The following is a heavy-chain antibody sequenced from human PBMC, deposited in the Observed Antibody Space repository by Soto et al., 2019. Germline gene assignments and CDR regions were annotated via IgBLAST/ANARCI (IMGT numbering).Heavy chain of an antibody. D-gene: IGHD6-19*01. Sequence: GSLRLSCAASGFNFGVFGMHWVRQAPGKGLEWLSVLSYEGSEEYYADSVRGRFTISRDNSKNTLFLQMDSLRVDDTGVYYCALTRRSSLLEVAGPGFEYWGQGTLVTVSS. CDR1: GFNFGVFG. V-gene: IGHV3-30*03. J-gene: IGHJ4*02. CDR2: LSYEGSEE. CDR3: ALTRRSSLLEVAGPGFEY.